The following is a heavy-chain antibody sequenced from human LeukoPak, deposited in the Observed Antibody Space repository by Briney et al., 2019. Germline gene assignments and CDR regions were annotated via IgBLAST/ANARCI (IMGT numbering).Heavy chain of an antibody. CDR1: GFNFITYW. CDR3: ARDRYDSGSYYPFDY. D-gene: IGHD3-10*01. CDR2: IRHDGGET. V-gene: IGHV3-7*01. Sequence: GGSLRLSCAASGFNFITYWMGWVRQAPGKGLEWVANIRHDGGETYYVGSVKGRFTIFRDNAKNSLYLQMSSLSAEDTAVYYCARDRYDSGSYYPFDYWGQGTLVTVSS. J-gene: IGHJ4*02.